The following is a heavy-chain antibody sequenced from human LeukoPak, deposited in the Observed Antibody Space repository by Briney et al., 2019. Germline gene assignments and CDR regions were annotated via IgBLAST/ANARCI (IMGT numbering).Heavy chain of an antibody. V-gene: IGHV3-74*01. D-gene: IGHD5-12*01. J-gene: IGHJ5*02. CDR1: GFTFSNYW. Sequence: GESLRLSCAASGFTFSNYWMHWVRQAPGKGLVWVSHIRNDGTSTSYADSVKGRFTISRDNAKNPLYLQMNSLRDDDTAVYYCARARYDYRLPVDPWGQGTLVTVSS. CDR3: ARARYDYRLPVDP. CDR2: IRNDGTST.